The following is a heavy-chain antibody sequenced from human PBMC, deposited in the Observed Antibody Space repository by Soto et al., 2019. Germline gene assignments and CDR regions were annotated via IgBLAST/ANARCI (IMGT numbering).Heavy chain of an antibody. J-gene: IGHJ4*02. CDR2: IDWDDDK. CDR3: ARSYSSGWPGYFDY. D-gene: IGHD6-19*01. Sequence: SGPTLVNPTQTLTLTCTFSGFSLSTSGMCVSWIRQPPGKALEWLARIDWDDDKYYSTSLKTRLTISKDTSKNQVVLTMTNMDPVDTATYYCARSYSSGWPGYFDYWGQGTLVTVSS. V-gene: IGHV2-70*11. CDR1: GFSLSTSGMC.